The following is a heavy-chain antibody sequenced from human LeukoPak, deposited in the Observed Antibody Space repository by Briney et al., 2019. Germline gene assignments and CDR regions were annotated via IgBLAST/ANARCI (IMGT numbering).Heavy chain of an antibody. CDR3: VRDVSSGWYVGFDY. D-gene: IGHD6-19*01. Sequence: GASVKVSCKASGYTFTTYGLNWVRQAPGQGLKWMGWINTNTGNPTYAQGFTGRFVFSLDTSVSTAYLQISSLKAEDTAVYYCVRDVSSGWYVGFDYWGQGTLVTVSS. CDR1: GYTFTTYG. V-gene: IGHV7-4-1*02. J-gene: IGHJ4*02. CDR2: INTNTGNP.